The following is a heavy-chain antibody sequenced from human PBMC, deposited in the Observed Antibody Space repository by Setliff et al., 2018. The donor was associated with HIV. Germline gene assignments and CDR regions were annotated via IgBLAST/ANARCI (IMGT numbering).Heavy chain of an antibody. Sequence: PGGSLRLSCAASGFTFSTYSMNWVRQAPGKGLEWVSYISGTSGTMYYADSVKGRFTISRDNAKNSLFLQMNSLTAEDTAVYYCARDFCGSSCSSGYGYFDHWGQGTPVTVSS. J-gene: IGHJ4*02. CDR2: ISGTSGTM. D-gene: IGHD2-15*01. V-gene: IGHV3-48*01. CDR3: ARDFCGSSCSSGYGYFDH. CDR1: GFTFSTYS.